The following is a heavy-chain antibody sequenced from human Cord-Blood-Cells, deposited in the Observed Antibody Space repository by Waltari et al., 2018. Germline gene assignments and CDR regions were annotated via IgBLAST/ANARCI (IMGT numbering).Heavy chain of an antibody. CDR2: ISGSGGST. J-gene: IGHJ4*02. CDR1: GFTFRSYA. CDR3: AKAGGYDILTGYYIYFDY. V-gene: IGHV3-23*01. Sequence: EVQLLESGGGLVQPGGSLRLSCAASGFTFRSYAMSWFRQAPGKGLEWVSAISGSGGSTYYADSVKGRFTISRDNSKNTLYLQMNSLRAEDTAVYYCAKAGGYDILTGYYIYFDYWGQGTLVTVSS. D-gene: IGHD3-9*01.